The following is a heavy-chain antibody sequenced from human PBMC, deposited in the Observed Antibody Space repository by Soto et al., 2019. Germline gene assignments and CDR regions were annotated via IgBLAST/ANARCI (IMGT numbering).Heavy chain of an antibody. J-gene: IGHJ4*02. CDR3: ARAEDRTPWKSLKY. V-gene: IGHV1-8*01. Sequence: QVQLVQSGAEVKKPGASVKVSCKASGYTFTSYDINWVRQATGQGLEWMGWMNPNSNNTGYAQKFQGKVTMTTNTSINSAYMELSSLRTEDTAVYYWARAEDRTPWKSLKYSGQGTLVTVCS. CDR1: GYTFTSYD. CDR2: MNPNSNNT. D-gene: IGHD1-1*01.